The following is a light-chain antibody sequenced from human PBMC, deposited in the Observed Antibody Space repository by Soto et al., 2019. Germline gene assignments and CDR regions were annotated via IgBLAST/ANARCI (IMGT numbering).Light chain of an antibody. V-gene: IGLV2-8*01. CDR3: SSYAGSNNFGV. Sequence: QSALTQPPSASGSPGQSVTISCTGTSSGVGGYNYVSWYQQHPGKAPKLMIYEVNKRPSGVPDRFSGSKSGNTASLTVSGLQAEDEAYYYCSSYAGSNNFGVFGTGTKLTVL. J-gene: IGLJ1*01. CDR2: EVN. CDR1: SSGVGGYNY.